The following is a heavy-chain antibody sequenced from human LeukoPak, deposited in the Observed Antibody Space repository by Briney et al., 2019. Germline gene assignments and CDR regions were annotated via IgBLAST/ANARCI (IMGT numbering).Heavy chain of an antibody. CDR3: ARDYADYVGYFFFDY. CDR1: GFTFSSYA. CDR2: ISGGGETT. Sequence: PGGSLRLSCAASGFTFSSYAMSWVRQAPGKGLEWVSSISGGGETTYYADSAKGRFTISRDNSQNTLYLQMNSLRDEDTAVYYCARDYADYVGYFFFDYWGQGTLVTVSS. V-gene: IGHV3-23*01. J-gene: IGHJ4*02. D-gene: IGHD4-17*01.